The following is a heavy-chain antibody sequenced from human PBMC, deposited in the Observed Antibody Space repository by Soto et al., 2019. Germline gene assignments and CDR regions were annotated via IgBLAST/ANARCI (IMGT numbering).Heavy chain of an antibody. Sequence: PGGSLRLSCAASGFTFSSYAMHWVRQAPGKGLEWVAVISYDGSNKYYADSVKGRFTISRDNSKNTLYLQMNSLRAEDTAVYYCAREECYGSSVYPSLFLDQWGQGTLV. J-gene: IGHJ4*02. CDR1: GFTFSSYA. V-gene: IGHV3-30-3*01. CDR3: AREECYGSSVYPSLFLDQ. D-gene: IGHD3-22*01. CDR2: ISYDGSNK.